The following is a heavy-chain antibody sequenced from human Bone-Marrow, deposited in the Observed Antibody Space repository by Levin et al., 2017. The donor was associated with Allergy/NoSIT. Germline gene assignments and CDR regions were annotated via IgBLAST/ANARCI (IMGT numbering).Heavy chain of an antibody. CDR3: ARVHYYDSSGYYYYFDS. J-gene: IGHJ4*02. Sequence: SSETLSLTCTVSGGSINSNNYYWSWIRQPPGKGLEWVGSISYSGSTYYHPSLKSRVTISIDTSEKHFSLRLSSVTAADKAVYYCARVHYYDSSGYYYYFDSWGLGTLVTVSS. CDR1: GGSINSNNYY. V-gene: IGHV4-30-4*01. D-gene: IGHD3-22*01. CDR2: ISYSGST.